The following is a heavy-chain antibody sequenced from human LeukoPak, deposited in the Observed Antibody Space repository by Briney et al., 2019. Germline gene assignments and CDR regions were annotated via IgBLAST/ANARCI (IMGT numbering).Heavy chain of an antibody. V-gene: IGHV4-39*07. CDR2: IYYSGST. D-gene: IGHD2-8*01. Sequence: SETLSLTCTVSGGSISSSSYYWGWIRQPPGTGLEWIGSIYYSGSTYYNPSLKSRVTILVDTSKNQFSLKLSSVTAADTAVYYCARGYCTNAVCSLGPTQAWGQGTLVTVSS. CDR3: ARGYCTNAVCSLGPTQA. CDR1: GGSISSSSYY. J-gene: IGHJ4*02.